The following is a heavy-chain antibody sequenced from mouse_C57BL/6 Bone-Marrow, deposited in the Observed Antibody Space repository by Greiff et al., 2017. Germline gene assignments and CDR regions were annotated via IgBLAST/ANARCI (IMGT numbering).Heavy chain of an antibody. D-gene: IGHD2-3*01. CDR2: IHPNGGST. CDR3: ARSGGYYGG. CDR1: GSTFTSYW. Sequence: VQLQQSGAGLVKPGASVTLSCKASGSTFTSYWMHWVKQRPGQGLEWIGMIHPNGGSTNYNEKFKSKATLTVDKSSSIAYMQLSSLTSEDSAVYYCARSGGYYGGWGQGTTLTVSS. V-gene: IGHV1-64*01. J-gene: IGHJ2*01.